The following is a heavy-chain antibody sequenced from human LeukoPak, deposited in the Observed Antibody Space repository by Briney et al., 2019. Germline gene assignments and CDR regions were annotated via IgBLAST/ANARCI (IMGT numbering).Heavy chain of an antibody. CDR3: AKRGVVIRVILVGFHKEAYYFDS. Sequence: GGSLRLSCAASGITLSNYGMSWVRQAPGKGLEWVAGISDSGGRTNYADSVKGRFTISRDNPKSTLYLQMNSLRPEDTAVYFCAKRGVVIRVILVGFHKEAYYFDSWGQGALVTVSS. J-gene: IGHJ4*02. D-gene: IGHD3-22*01. CDR1: GITLSNYG. CDR2: ISDSGGRT. V-gene: IGHV3-23*01.